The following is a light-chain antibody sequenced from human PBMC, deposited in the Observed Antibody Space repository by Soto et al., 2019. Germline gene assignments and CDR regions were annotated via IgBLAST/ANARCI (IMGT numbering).Light chain of an antibody. Sequence: IQMTQSPSSLSASVGDRVTITCRASQDIYTYLAWYQNRPGKAPELLIYGASTLQAGVTSRFIGGGSGTHFVLTISSLTTEDVATYYFHHYNKAPCTFGQGTNV. CDR3: HHYNKAPCT. CDR1: QDIYTY. V-gene: IGKV1-27*01. J-gene: IGKJ1*01. CDR2: GAS.